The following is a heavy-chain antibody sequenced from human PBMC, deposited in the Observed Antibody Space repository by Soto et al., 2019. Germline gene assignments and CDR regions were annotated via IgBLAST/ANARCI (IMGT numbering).Heavy chain of an antibody. J-gene: IGHJ4*02. Sequence: ASVKVSCKASGYTFTGYYMHWVRQAPGQGLEWMGWINPNSGGTNYAQKFQGWVTMTRDTSINTAYMELSRLRSDDTAVYYCARASEDIVATFDYWGQGTLVTVSS. CDR2: INPNSGGT. V-gene: IGHV1-2*04. CDR1: GYTFTGYY. CDR3: ARASEDIVATFDY. D-gene: IGHD5-12*01.